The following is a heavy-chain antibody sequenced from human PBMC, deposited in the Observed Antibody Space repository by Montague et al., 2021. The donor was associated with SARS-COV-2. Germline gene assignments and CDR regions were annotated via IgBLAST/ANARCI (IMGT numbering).Heavy chain of an antibody. D-gene: IGHD3-10*01. Sequence: FLRLSCAASGFTFSNSAMNWVRQAPGKGLEWVSGSSGSDGGTHYADSVKGRFTISRDNSKNVLYLQMNSLRAEGTALYYCAKDSYYYGLGYGMDVWGQGTTVTVSS. J-gene: IGHJ6*02. V-gene: IGHV3-23*01. CDR3: AKDSYYYGLGYGMDV. CDR2: SSGSDGGT. CDR1: GFTFSNSA.